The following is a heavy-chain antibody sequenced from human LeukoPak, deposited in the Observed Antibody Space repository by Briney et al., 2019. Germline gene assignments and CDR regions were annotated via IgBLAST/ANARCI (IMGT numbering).Heavy chain of an antibody. CDR1: GGSISSYY. CDR3: ARDWAGYCSGGSCYSPAFDI. D-gene: IGHD2-15*01. Sequence: SETLSLTCTVSGGSISSYYWSWIRQPPGKGLEWIGYIYYSGSTNYNPSLKSRVTISVGTSKNQFSPKLSSVTAADTAVYYCARDWAGYCSGGSCYSPAFDIWGQGAMVTVSS. J-gene: IGHJ3*02. CDR2: IYYSGST. V-gene: IGHV4-59*01.